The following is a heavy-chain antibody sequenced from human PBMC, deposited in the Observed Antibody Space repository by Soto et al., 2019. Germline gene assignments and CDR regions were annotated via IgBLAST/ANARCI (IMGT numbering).Heavy chain of an antibody. CDR1: GGSISSYY. D-gene: IGHD6-13*01. V-gene: IGHV4-59*01. CDR3: ASSNIAAAGFYYYGMDV. Sequence: QVQLQESGPGLVKPSETLSLTCTVSGGSISSYYWSWIRQPPGKGLEWIGYIYYSGSTNYNPSLKSGVTISVQTSKNHFSMKLSSVTAADTAVYYCASSNIAAAGFYYYGMDVWGRGTTVTVSS. J-gene: IGHJ6*02. CDR2: IYYSGST.